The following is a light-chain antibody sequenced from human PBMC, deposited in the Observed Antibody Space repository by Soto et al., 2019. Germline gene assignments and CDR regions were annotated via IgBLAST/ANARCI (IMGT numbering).Light chain of an antibody. CDR3: QQYNNWPLT. CDR2: VAS. CDR1: QSVSSD. Sequence: EIVLTQSPATLSVSPGERVALSCRASQSVSSDLAWYQQKPGQAPRLLLYVASTRAAGVPARFSGSRSGTEFTLTISSLQSEDFAVYYCQQYNNWPLTFGGGTSVEI. J-gene: IGKJ4*01. V-gene: IGKV3-15*01.